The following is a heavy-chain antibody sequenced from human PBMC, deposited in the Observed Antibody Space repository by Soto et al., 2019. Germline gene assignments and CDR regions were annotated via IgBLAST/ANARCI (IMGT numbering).Heavy chain of an antibody. D-gene: IGHD3-3*01. V-gene: IGHV3-53*01. CDR1: GSTVSSNY. J-gene: IGHJ4*02. Sequence: GGSLRLSXAASGSTVSSNYMSWVRQAPGKGLEWVSVIYSGGSTYYADSVKGRFTISRDNSKNTLYLQMNSLRAEDTAVYYCARNPFWSFDYWGQGTLVTVSS. CDR2: IYSGGST. CDR3: ARNPFWSFDY.